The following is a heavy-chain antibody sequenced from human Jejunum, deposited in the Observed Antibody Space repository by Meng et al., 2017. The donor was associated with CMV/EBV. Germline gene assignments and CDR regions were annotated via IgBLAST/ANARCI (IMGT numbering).Heavy chain of an antibody. CDR3: VRNGYCTSANCYGAFDI. V-gene: IGHV3-74*03. CDR1: NSNW. CDR2: INTDGSST. D-gene: IGHD2-2*01. J-gene: IGHJ3*02. Sequence: NSNWMHGVRQAPGKGLVWVSRINTDGSSTTYADSAKGRFTISRDTAKNTMYLQMNSLRVEDTAVYYCVRNGYCTSANCYGAFDIWGRGTMVTVSS.